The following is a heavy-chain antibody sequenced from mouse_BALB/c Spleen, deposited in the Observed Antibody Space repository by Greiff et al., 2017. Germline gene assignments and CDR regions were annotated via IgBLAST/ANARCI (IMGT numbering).Heavy chain of an antibody. J-gene: IGHJ3*01. CDR3: ARPSLRLRFPFAY. D-gene: IGHD1-1*01. V-gene: IGHV1-18*01. CDR2: INPNNGGT. Sequence: VHVKQSGPELVKPGASVKISCKTSGYTFTEYTMHWVKQSHGKSLEWIGGINPNNGGTSYNQKFKGKATLTVDKSSSTAYMELRSLTSEDSAVYYCARPSLRLRFPFAYWGQGTLVTVSA. CDR1: GYTFTEYT.